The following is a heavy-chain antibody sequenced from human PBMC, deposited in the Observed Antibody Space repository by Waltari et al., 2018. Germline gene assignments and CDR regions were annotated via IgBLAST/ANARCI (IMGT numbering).Heavy chain of an antibody. CDR1: GFTFSSHC. J-gene: IGHJ4*02. Sequence: QVHVVVSGGGAFQPGKSLRLSCPAPGFTFSSHCLHWVRQAPGKGLEWVAVISYDGSNKYYAGSVKGRFTISRDNSKNTLYLQMNSLRAEDTAVYYCARENKMTYYFDYWGQGTLVTVSS. V-gene: IGHV3-30*01. CDR3: ARENKMTYYFDY. CDR2: ISYDGSNK.